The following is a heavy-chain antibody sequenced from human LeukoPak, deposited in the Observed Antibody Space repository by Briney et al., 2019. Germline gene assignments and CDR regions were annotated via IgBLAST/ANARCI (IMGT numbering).Heavy chain of an antibody. CDR3: ARRSTPGSYFDY. J-gene: IGHJ4*02. Sequence: SETLSPTCTVSGGSVSSGSYYWSWIRQPPGKGLEWIGYIYYSGSTNYNPSLKSRVTISVDTSKNQFSLKLSSVTAADTAVYYCARRSTPGSYFDYWGQGTLVTVSS. CDR1: GGSVSSGSYY. CDR2: IYYSGST. V-gene: IGHV4-61*01. D-gene: IGHD2-15*01.